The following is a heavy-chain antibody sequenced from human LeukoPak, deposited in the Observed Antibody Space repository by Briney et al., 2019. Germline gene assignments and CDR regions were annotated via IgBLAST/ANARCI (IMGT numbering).Heavy chain of an antibody. CDR1: GFTVSSNY. D-gene: IGHD1-1*01. J-gene: IGHJ1*01. CDR3: ARALSQQLIRYSQD. V-gene: IGHV3-23*01. CDR2: ISGSGGNS. Sequence: GGSLRLSCAASGFTVSSNYMSWVRQAPGKGLEWVSGISGSGGNSYYADSVKGRFTIPRDNSKNTLYLQMNSLRADDTAVYYCARALSQQLIRYSQDWGQGTLVTVSS.